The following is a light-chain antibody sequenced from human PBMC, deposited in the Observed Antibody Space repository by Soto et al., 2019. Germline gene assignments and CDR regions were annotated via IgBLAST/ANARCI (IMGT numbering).Light chain of an antibody. CDR1: QSVSSN. V-gene: IGKV3-15*01. CDR2: GAS. J-gene: IGKJ1*01. Sequence: EIVETQSPATLAVAPGERATLSCRASQSVSSNLAWYQQKPGQAPRILLYGASTRATGFPARFSGSGSGTEFTLTISSLQSEDFAVYYCQQYNNWPRTFGQGTKVDIK. CDR3: QQYNNWPRT.